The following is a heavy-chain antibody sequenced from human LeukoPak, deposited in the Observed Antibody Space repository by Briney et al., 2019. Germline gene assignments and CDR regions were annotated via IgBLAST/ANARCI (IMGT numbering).Heavy chain of an antibody. CDR1: GFTFSDYS. J-gene: IGHJ4*02. CDR2: IGSTSVNI. CDR3: ARQGY. Sequence: PGGSLRLSCAASGFTFSDYSMNWIRQAPGKGLEWVSYIGSTSVNIYYADSVKGRFTISRDNANNSLYLQMSSLRAEDTAVYYCARQGYWGQGTLVTVSS. V-gene: IGHV3-48*04.